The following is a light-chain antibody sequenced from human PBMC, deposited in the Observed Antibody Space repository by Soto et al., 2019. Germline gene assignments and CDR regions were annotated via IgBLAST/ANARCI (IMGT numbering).Light chain of an antibody. CDR3: QQSYSSPRT. CDR2: AAS. Sequence: DIQMTQSPSSLSASVGDRVSVTCLASQNINNYLNWYQQKPGKAPNLLIYAASTLQSGVPSRFSGSGSGTDFTLTISSLQPEDFATYYCQQSYSSPRTFGQGTKVDI. CDR1: QNINNY. V-gene: IGKV1-39*01. J-gene: IGKJ1*01.